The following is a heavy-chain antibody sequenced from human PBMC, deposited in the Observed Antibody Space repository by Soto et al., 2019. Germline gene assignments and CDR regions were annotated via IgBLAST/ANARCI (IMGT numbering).Heavy chain of an antibody. CDR2: ISGSSTTM. Sequence: EVQLVESGGGLVQPGGSLRLSCAASGFTFSSYSMNWVRQAPGKGLECVSYISGSSTTMYYADSVKGRFTISRDNANNSLYLQMNSLRDEDTAVYYCAREKGDGYNPFDYWGQGTLVTVSS. V-gene: IGHV3-48*02. J-gene: IGHJ4*02. CDR3: AREKGDGYNPFDY. CDR1: GFTFSSYS. D-gene: IGHD5-12*01.